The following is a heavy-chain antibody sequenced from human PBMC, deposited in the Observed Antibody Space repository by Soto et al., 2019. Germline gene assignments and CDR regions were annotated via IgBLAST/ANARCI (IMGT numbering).Heavy chain of an antibody. CDR3: ARSRRQLFGGLLSYYFDY. Sequence: GGSLRLSCGTSGFTFANYAMGWVRQAPGKGLEWVANIKEDGSEENYVDSVKCRFAVSRDKDKNSLYLQLNSLRVEDTAVYYCARSRRQLFGGLLSYYFDYWGQGTVVTVSS. CDR1: GFTFANYA. CDR2: IKEDGSEE. D-gene: IGHD3-10*02. V-gene: IGHV3-7*01. J-gene: IGHJ4*02.